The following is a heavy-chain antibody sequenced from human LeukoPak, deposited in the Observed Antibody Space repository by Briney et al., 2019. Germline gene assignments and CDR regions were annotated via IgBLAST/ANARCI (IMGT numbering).Heavy chain of an antibody. V-gene: IGHV3-9*01. CDR1: GFTFDDYA. CDR2: ISWNSGSI. D-gene: IGHD3-3*01. Sequence: GRSLRLSCAASGFTFDDYAMHWVRQAPGKGLEWVSGISWNSGSIAYADSVKGRFTISRDNAKNSLYLQMNSLRAEDTALYYCAKDRDYDFWSGYDYWGQGTLVTVSS. J-gene: IGHJ4*02. CDR3: AKDRDYDFWSGYDY.